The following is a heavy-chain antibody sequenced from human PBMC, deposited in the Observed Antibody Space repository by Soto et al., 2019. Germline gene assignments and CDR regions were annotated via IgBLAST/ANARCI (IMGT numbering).Heavy chain of an antibody. J-gene: IGHJ5*02. CDR3: ARDRIAAGGRWFAP. CDR2: IFYSGTT. CDR1: GASMSSSLYY. V-gene: IGHV4-39*07. D-gene: IGHD6-25*01. Sequence: PSETLSLTCTVSGASMSSSLYYWGWIRQPPGKGLDWIGTIFYSGTTYYNPSLESRVTISVDTSKNQFSLKLSSVTAADTAVYYWARDRIAAGGRWFAPWGQGTLVTVSS.